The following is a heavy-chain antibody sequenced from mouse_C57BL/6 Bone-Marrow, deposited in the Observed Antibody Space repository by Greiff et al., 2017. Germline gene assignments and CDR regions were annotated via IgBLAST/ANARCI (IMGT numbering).Heavy chain of an antibody. D-gene: IGHD2-14*01. J-gene: IGHJ3*01. CDR1: GFTFTSYG. CDR3: ARGEYGYFAIFAV. CDR2: IYPRSGNT. V-gene: IGHV1-81*01. Sequence: QVQLQQSGAELARPGASVKLSCKASGFTFTSYGISWVKQRTGQGLEWIGEIYPRSGNTYYNAKFKGKATLTADKSSNTAYMQLRSLTSEDSAVYFCARGEYGYFAIFAVWGTGTMVTVSA.